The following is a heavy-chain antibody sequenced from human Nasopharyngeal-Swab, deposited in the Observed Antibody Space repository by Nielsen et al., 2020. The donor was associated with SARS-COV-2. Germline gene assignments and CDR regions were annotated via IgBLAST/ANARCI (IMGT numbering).Heavy chain of an antibody. CDR2: ISSSGSTI. J-gene: IGHJ4*02. V-gene: IGHV3-11*01. CDR3: ARDRNYYGSVGLDY. Sequence: RQAPGKGLEWVSYISSSGSTIYYADSVKGRFTISRDNAKNSLYLQMNSLRAEDTAVYYCARDRNYYGSVGLDYWGQGTLVTVSS. D-gene: IGHD3-10*01.